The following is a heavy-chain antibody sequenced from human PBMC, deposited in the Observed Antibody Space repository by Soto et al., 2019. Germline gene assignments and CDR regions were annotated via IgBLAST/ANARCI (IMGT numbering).Heavy chain of an antibody. CDR1: GFTFSNYA. CDR2: ISGSGSGT. V-gene: IGHV3-23*01. Sequence: EVQLLESGGGLVQPGGSLRLSCAASGFTFSNYAMSWVRQAPGKGLEWVSTISGSGSGTYYADSVKGRFTISRDNSENTLYLQMNSLRAEDTAIYYCAKDQDYDSSGYSARFDYWGQGTLVTVSS. D-gene: IGHD3-22*01. CDR3: AKDQDYDSSGYSARFDY. J-gene: IGHJ4*02.